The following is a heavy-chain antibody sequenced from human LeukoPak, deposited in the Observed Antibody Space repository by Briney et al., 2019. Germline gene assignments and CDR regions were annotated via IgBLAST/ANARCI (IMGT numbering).Heavy chain of an antibody. J-gene: IGHJ4*02. CDR3: ARDLRRSYEQWLATSFIDY. D-gene: IGHD6-19*01. CDR1: GFTFSSYS. V-gene: IGHV3-48*04. Sequence: PGGSLRLSCAASGFTFSSYSMNWVRQAPGKGLEWVSYISSSSSTIYYADSVKGRFTISRDNAKNSLYLQMNSLRAEDTAVYYCARDLRRSYEQWLATSFIDYWGQGTLVTVSS. CDR2: ISSSSSTI.